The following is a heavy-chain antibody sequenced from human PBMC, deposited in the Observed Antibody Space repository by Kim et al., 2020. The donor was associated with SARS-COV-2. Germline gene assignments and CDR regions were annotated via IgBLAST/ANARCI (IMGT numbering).Heavy chain of an antibody. J-gene: IGHJ6*02. Sequence: ASVKVSCKASGYTFTSYAMHWVRQAPGQRLEWMGWINAGNGNTKYSQKFQGRVTITRDTSASTAYMELSSLRSEDTAVYYCARDLFSCSSTSCSTWYYYYSYGMDVWGQGPTAPVSS. CDR3: ARDLFSCSSTSCSTWYYYYSYGMDV. D-gene: IGHD2-2*01. V-gene: IGHV1-3*01. CDR1: GYTFTSYA. CDR2: INAGNGNT.